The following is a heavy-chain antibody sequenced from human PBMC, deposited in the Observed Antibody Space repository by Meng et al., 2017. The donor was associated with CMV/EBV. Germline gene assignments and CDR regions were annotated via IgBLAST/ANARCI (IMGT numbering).Heavy chain of an antibody. CDR1: GYTCSGYF. Sequence: SCKAYGYTCSGYFIHWIRQAPGQRLEWMGWINPNNRDTKYAERFQGRVTMTRDTSTNTVYMELDSLRFVDTAIYYCAKDESNGYTDYWGPGTLVTVSS. J-gene: IGHJ4*02. D-gene: IGHD5-18*01. V-gene: IGHV1-2*02. CDR2: INPNNRDT. CDR3: AKDESNGYTDY.